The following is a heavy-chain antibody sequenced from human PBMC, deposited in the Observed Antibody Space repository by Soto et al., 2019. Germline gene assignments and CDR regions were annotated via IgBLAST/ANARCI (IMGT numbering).Heavy chain of an antibody. CDR1: GYSFTTYW. CDR2: AHPGESET. CDR3: ARHENYYYAYYGMDV. V-gene: IGHV5-51*01. J-gene: IGHJ6*02. Sequence: GESLKISCQSSGYSFTTYWIAWVRQKPGKGLEWMGIAHPGESETRYSPSFQGQVTISFDRSTSTAYLQWNSLKASDTAIYYCARHENYYYAYYGMDVWGQGTTVTVSS.